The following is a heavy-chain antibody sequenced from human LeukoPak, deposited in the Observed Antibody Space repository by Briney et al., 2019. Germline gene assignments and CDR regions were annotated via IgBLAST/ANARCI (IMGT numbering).Heavy chain of an antibody. V-gene: IGHV3-30*18. Sequence: GRSLRLSCAASGFTFSSYGMHWVRQAPGKGLEWVAVISYDGSNKYYADSVKGRFTISRDNSKNTLYLQMNSLRAEDTAVYYCAKDFLVGGVVIYYFDYWGQGTLVTVSS. CDR1: GFTFSSYG. CDR3: AKDFLVGGVVIYYFDY. J-gene: IGHJ4*02. CDR2: ISYDGSNK. D-gene: IGHD3-3*01.